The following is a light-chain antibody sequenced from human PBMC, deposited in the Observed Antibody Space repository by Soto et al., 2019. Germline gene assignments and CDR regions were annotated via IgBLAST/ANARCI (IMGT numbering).Light chain of an antibody. J-gene: IGLJ1*01. V-gene: IGLV4-69*01. CDR1: SGHSSYA. CDR2: LNSDGSH. CDR3: QTWGTGIHV. Sequence: QSVLTQSPSASASLGASVKLTCTLSSGHSSYAIAWHQQQPEKGPRYLMKLNSDGSHSKGDGIPDRFSGSSSGAERYLTISSLQSEDEADYYCQTWGTGIHVFGTGTKLPS.